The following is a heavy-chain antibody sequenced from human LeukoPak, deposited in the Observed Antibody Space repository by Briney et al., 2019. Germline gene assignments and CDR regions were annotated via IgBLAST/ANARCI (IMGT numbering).Heavy chain of an antibody. D-gene: IGHD4-17*01. J-gene: IGHJ4*02. CDR3: AKARGEEYGDYPSGVDY. V-gene: IGHV3-23*01. CDR2: ISGSGGST. CDR1: GFTFSSYA. Sequence: PGGSLRLSCAASGFTFSSYAMSWVRQAPGKGLEWVSAISGSGGSTYYADSVKGRFTISRDNSKNTLYLQMNSLRAGDTAVYYCAKARGEEYGDYPSGVDYWGQGTLVTVSS.